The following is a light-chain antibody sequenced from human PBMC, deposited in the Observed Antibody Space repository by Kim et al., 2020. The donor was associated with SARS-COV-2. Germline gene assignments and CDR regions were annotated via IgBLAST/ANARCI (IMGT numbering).Light chain of an antibody. J-gene: IGLJ2*01. CDR2: DTN. CDR1: TGPVTSDQY. V-gene: IGLV7-46*01. Sequence: QAVVTQEPSLTVSPGGTVTLTCGSSTGPVTSDQYPYWFQQKPGQAPMIMTYDTNQKHAWSPARFSAYLLGGKAALTLWGAQVEDEADYYCLLFYNGPVVFGGGTQLTVL. CDR3: LLFYNGPVV.